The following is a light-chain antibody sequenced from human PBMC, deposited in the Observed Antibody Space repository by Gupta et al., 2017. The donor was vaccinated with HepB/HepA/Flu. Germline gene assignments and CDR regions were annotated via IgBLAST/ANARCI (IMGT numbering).Light chain of an antibody. CDR2: NDN. CDR3: VGWDDSLSGYV. CDR1: SSNIGNDN. J-gene: IGLJ1*01. Sequence: QPVLTQPPSAYGTPGQRVTISCSGSSSNIGNDNAYWYQQLPGTAPKLLIYNDNQRPSGVPDRFSGSKSGTTASLAISGLRSEDEADYYCVGWDDSLSGYVFGAGTKVTVL. V-gene: IGLV1-47*02.